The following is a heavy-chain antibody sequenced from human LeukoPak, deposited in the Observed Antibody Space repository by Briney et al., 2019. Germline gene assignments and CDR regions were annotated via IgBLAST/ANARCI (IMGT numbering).Heavy chain of an antibody. J-gene: IGHJ5*02. V-gene: IGHV4-59*11. CDR1: GGSISSHY. CDR2: IYYSGST. Sequence: SETLSLTCTVSGGSISSHYWSWIRQPPGKGLEWIGYIYYSGSTNYNPSLKSRDTISVDTSKNQFSLKLSSVTAADMAVYYCARGTVFGPPSWVDNWFDPWGQGTLVTVSS. D-gene: IGHD3-10*01. CDR3: ARGTVFGPPSWVDNWFDP.